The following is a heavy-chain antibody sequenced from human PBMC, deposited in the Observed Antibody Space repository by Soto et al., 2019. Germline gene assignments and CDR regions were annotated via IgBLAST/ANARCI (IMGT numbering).Heavy chain of an antibody. V-gene: IGHV3-23*01. CDR1: GFTFSSYA. CDR3: AKATYDSSGYFDFFSSLFDY. CDR2: ISGSGGST. Sequence: GGSLRLSCAASGFTFSSYAMSWVRQAPGKGLEWVSAISGSGGSTYYADSVKGRFTISRDNSKNTLYLQMNSLRAEDTAVYYCAKATYDSSGYFDFFSSLFDYWGQGTLVTVSS. J-gene: IGHJ4*02. D-gene: IGHD3-22*01.